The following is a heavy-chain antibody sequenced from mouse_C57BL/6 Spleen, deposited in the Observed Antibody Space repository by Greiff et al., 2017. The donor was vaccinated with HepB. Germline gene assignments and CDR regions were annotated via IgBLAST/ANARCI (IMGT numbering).Heavy chain of an antibody. V-gene: IGHV1-42*01. CDR3: ARRDYLAMDY. CDR1: GYSFTGYY. J-gene: IGHJ4*01. CDR2: INPSTGGT. Sequence: VQLKESGPELVKPGASVKISCKASGYSFTGYYMNWVKQSPEKSLEWIGEINPSTGGTTYNQKFKAKATLTVDKSSSTAYMQLKSLTSEDSAVYYCARRDYLAMDYWGQGTSVTVSS.